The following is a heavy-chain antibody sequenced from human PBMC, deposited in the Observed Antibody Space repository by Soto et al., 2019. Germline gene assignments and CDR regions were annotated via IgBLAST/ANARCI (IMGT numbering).Heavy chain of an antibody. J-gene: IGHJ4*02. V-gene: IGHV3-30*18. CDR3: AKDRYYYDSYLHY. CDR2: ISQDGSYK. CDR1: GFTFSNNG. D-gene: IGHD3-22*01. Sequence: PGGSLRLSCAASGFTFSNNGTHWVRQAPGKGLEWVAVISQDGSYKYYADSVKGRFTISRDNSKNTLYLQMNSLRAEDTAVYYCAKDRYYYDSYLHYWGQGTQVTVSS.